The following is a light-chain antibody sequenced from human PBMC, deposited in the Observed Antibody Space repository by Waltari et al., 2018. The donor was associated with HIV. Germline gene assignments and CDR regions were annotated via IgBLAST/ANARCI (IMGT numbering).Light chain of an antibody. Sequence: VLTQSPATLSVSPGENATLSCRASQTVDHKSLTLYQQRPGQAPRLFLFASSTRATGIPDRFHGSESGTEFTLTIRRLEPEDFAIYYCQVYGGSPRWTFGPGTRLEIK. CDR2: ASS. CDR1: QTVDHKS. J-gene: IGKJ1*01. V-gene: IGKV3-20*01. CDR3: QVYGGSPRWT.